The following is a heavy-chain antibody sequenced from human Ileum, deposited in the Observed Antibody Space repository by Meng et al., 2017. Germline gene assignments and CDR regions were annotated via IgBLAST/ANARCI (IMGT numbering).Heavy chain of an antibody. CDR2: VYFTGYT. Sequence: QVQLQESGPGLLKPSETLSLSCTVSGGSISSGEYCWGWIRQPPGKGLEWIGSVYFTGYTYYSPSLMSRVTIPVETSKNQFSLRLTSVTAADTGLYLCARHGHFTPDKYYFDSWGQGTLVTVSS. V-gene: IGHV4-39*01. D-gene: IGHD3-3*02. CDR3: ARHGHFTPDKYYFDS. CDR1: GGSISSGEYC. J-gene: IGHJ4*03.